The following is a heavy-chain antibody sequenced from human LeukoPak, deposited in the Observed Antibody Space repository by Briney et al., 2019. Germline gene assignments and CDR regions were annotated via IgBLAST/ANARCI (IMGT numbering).Heavy chain of an antibody. V-gene: IGHV3-23*01. CDR1: GLTFSNYA. CDR3: AKARGDRSSYGMDV. Sequence: GGSLRLSCGASGLTFSNYAMSWVRQAPGKGLEWVSAISGSGGGTYYAESVKGRFTISRDNSGDTLFLQMNSLRAEDTALYYCAKARGDRSSYGMDVWGQGTTVTVSS. CDR2: ISGSGGGT. J-gene: IGHJ6*02. D-gene: IGHD2-21*01.